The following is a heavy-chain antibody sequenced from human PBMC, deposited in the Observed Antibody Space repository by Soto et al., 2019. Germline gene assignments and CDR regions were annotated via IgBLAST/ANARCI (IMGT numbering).Heavy chain of an antibody. CDR2: IYYSGST. CDR3: ARDQGGHCSSNTCYAVGWLDP. V-gene: IGHV4-61*08. D-gene: IGHD2-2*01. Sequence: PSETLSLTCTVSGGSISSGDYYWSWIRQPPGKGLEWIGYIYYSGSTNYSPSLKSRVTISVDMSKNQFSLNLSSVTAADTAVYYCARDQGGHCSSNTCYAVGWLDPWGQGTLVTVSS. CDR1: GGSISSGDYY. J-gene: IGHJ5*02.